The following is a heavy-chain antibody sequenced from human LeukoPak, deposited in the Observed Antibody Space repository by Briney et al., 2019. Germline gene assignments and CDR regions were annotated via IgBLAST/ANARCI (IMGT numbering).Heavy chain of an antibody. D-gene: IGHD3-22*01. CDR2: INSDGSST. CDR1: GFTFSSYW. J-gene: IGHJ4*02. CDR3: ARGNARYYYDSRRLDY. V-gene: IGHV3-74*01. Sequence: GGSLRLSCAASGFTFSSYWMHWVRQAPGKGLVWVSRINSDGSSTSYADSVKGRFTISRDNAKNTLYLQMNSLRAEDTAVYYCARGNARYYYDSRRLDYWGQGTLVTVSS.